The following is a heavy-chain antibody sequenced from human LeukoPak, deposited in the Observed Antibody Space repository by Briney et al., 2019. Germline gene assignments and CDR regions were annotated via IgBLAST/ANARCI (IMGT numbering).Heavy chain of an antibody. V-gene: IGHV1-69*05. CDR2: VIPISGTT. J-gene: IGHJ4*02. Sequence: SVKVSCKASGTTFSRSAISWVRQAPGQGLEWMGGVIPISGTTNYAQKFQDRVSITTDESTSTAYMEVSSLRSVDTAVYYCARDDGSATLGFDSWGQGTLVTVSS. CDR3: ARDDGSATLGFDS. D-gene: IGHD1-26*01. CDR1: GTTFSRSA.